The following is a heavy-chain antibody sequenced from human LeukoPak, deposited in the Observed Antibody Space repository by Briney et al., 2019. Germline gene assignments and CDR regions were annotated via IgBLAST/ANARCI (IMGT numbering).Heavy chain of an antibody. J-gene: IGHJ4*02. CDR1: GGTFSSYA. V-gene: IGHV1-69*01. D-gene: IGHD3-9*01. Sequence: SVKVSCKASGGTFSSYAISWVRQAPGQGLEWMGGIIPIFGTASYAQRFQGRVTITADESTSTAYMELSSLRSEDTAVYYCARDQRYFDWLAGPRGIFDYWGQGTLVTVSS. CDR2: IIPIFGTA. CDR3: ARDQRYFDWLAGPRGIFDY.